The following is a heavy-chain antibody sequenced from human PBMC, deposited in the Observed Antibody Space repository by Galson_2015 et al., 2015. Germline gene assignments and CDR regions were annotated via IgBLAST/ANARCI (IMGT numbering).Heavy chain of an antibody. CDR3: ARGLVEIALRYTISGMDV. D-gene: IGHD3-9*01. CDR1: GFTVSSNY. Sequence: SLRLSCAASGFTVSSNYMSWVRQAPGKGLEWVSVIYSGGSTYYADSVKGRFTISRDNSKNTLYLQMNSLRAEDTAVYYCARGLVEIALRYTISGMDVWGQGTTVTVSS. CDR2: IYSGGST. J-gene: IGHJ6*02. V-gene: IGHV3-53*01.